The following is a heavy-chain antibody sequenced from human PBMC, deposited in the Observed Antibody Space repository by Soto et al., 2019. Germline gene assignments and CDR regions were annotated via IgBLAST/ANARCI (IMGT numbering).Heavy chain of an antibody. CDR1: GFTFDSYA. Sequence: EVQLVDSGGGWVQPGWSLRLSCAASGFTFDSYAMHWVRQAPGKGLEWVSSISWNSGTTGHADSVKGRFTISRDNAKNSLYLQMDSLRAEDTALYYCAKELGGYSYGYELDYWGQGTLVTVSS. CDR3: AKELGGYSYGYELDY. D-gene: IGHD5-18*01. V-gene: IGHV3-9*01. CDR2: ISWNSGTT. J-gene: IGHJ4*02.